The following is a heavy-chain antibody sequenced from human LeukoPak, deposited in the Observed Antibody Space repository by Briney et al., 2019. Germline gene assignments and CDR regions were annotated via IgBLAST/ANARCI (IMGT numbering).Heavy chain of an antibody. CDR2: TSSDGSNK. J-gene: IGHJ6*04. CDR1: GFIFSSYG. D-gene: IGHD3-10*02. CDR3: AELGITMIGGV. Sequence: PGGSLRLSCAASGFIFSSYGMHWVRQAPGKGLEWVAVTSSDGSNKDYADSVKGRFTISRDNSKNTLYLQMNSLRAEDTAVYYCAELGITMIGGVWGKGTTVTISS. V-gene: IGHV3-30*18.